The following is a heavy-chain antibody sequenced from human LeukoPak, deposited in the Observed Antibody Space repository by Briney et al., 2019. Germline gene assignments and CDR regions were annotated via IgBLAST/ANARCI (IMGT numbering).Heavy chain of an antibody. CDR2: IDPNSGAA. V-gene: IGHV1-2*02. Sequence: ASVKVSCKASGYTFTNYGISWVRQAPGQGLEWMGWIDPNSGAANYEKKFQGRVTMTRDIAINTVYLEVRSDDTAFYYCARGEQWLVRYWGQGTLVIVSS. CDR3: ARGEQWLVRY. J-gene: IGHJ4*02. D-gene: IGHD6-19*01. CDR1: GYTFTNYG.